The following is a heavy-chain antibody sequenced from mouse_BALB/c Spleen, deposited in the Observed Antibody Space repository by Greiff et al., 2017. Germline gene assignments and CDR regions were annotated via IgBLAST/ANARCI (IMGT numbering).Heavy chain of an antibody. CDR3: ARESDYDGDGFAY. V-gene: IGHV5-6-5*01. CDR1: GFTFSSYA. CDR2: ISSGGST. Sequence: EVMLVESGGGLVKPGGSLKLSCAASGFTFSSYAMSWVRQTPEKRLEWVASISSGGSTYYPDSVKGRFTISRDNARNILYLQMSSLRSEDTAMYYCARESDYDGDGFAYWGQGTLVTVSA. J-gene: IGHJ3*01. D-gene: IGHD2-4*01.